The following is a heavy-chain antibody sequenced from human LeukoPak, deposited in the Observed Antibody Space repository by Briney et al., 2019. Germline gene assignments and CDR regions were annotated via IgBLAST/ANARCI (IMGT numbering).Heavy chain of an antibody. CDR2: ISGSGGST. V-gene: IGHV3-23*01. Sequence: PGGSLRLSCAASGFTFSSYAMSWVRQAPGKGLEWVSAISGSGGSTYYADSVKGRFTISRDNSKNTLYLQMNSLRAEDTAVYYCAKDLRYSSSWYSKYYYYYGMDVWGQGTTVTVSS. CDR1: GFTFSSYA. J-gene: IGHJ6*02. CDR3: AKDLRYSSSWYSKYYYYYGMDV. D-gene: IGHD6-13*01.